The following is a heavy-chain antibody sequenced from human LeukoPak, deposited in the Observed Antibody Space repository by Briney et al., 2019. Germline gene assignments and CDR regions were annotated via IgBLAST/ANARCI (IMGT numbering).Heavy chain of an antibody. CDR1: GFTFSSYW. Sequence: AGGSLRLSCAASGFTFSSYWMSWVRQAPGKGPEWVANIKQDGSEKYYVDSVKGRFTISRDNAKNSLYLQMNSLRAEDTAVYYCARDCSWYSNAFDIWGQGTMVTVSS. V-gene: IGHV3-7*01. CDR2: IKQDGSEK. CDR3: ARDCSWYSNAFDI. J-gene: IGHJ3*02. D-gene: IGHD6-13*01.